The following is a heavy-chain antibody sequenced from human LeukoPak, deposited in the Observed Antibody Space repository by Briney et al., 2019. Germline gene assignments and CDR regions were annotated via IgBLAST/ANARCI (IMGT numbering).Heavy chain of an antibody. J-gene: IGHJ4*02. V-gene: IGHV1-18*01. CDR2: ISCYNGDT. Sequence: AASVKVSCKASGYTFNHHGISWVRQAPGQGLEWLGWISCYNGDTKYGQKFQGRVTMPKDTSTTTAYMELTGLTSDDTAVYYCMRDPTNTSGRYAYFDFWGQGTLVTVSS. CDR3: MRDPTNTSGRYAYFDF. D-gene: IGHD1-26*01. CDR1: GYTFNHHG.